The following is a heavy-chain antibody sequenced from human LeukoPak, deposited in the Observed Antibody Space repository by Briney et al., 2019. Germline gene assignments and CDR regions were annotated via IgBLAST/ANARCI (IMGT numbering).Heavy chain of an antibody. D-gene: IGHD3-10*01. V-gene: IGHV4-34*01. CDR1: GGSFSGYY. J-gene: IGHJ4*02. CDR3: ARDMVRGPWVEY. CDR2: INHSGST. Sequence: PSETLSLTCAVYGGSFSGYYWSWIRQPPGKGLEWIGEINHSGSTNYNPSLKSRVTISVDTSKNQFSLKLSSVTAADTAVYYCARDMVRGPWVEYWGQGTLVTVSS.